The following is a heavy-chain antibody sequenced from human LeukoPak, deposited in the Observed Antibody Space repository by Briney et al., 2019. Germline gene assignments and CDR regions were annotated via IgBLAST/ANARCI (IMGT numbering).Heavy chain of an antibody. D-gene: IGHD3/OR15-3a*01. Sequence: GESLNISCQGSGYYFTSYWIGWVRQIPGQGLEWMGMIYPGDSDTRYSPSFQGQVTISADKSIRTAYLQWSSLKASDTAMFYCARVNTSIGHAFDYWGQGTLVTVSS. CDR1: GYYFTSYW. CDR2: IYPGDSDT. V-gene: IGHV5-51*01. CDR3: ARVNTSIGHAFDY. J-gene: IGHJ4*02.